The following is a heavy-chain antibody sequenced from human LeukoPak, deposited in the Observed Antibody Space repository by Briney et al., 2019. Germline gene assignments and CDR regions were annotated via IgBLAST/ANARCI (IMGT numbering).Heavy chain of an antibody. Sequence: TGGSLRLSCAASGFTFSSYAMSWVRQAPGKGLEWVSAISGSGGSTHYADSVKGRFTISRDNSKNTLYLQMNSLRAEDTAVYYCAKVPYDSSGYYYFDYWGQGTLVTASS. D-gene: IGHD3-22*01. V-gene: IGHV3-23*01. J-gene: IGHJ4*02. CDR1: GFTFSSYA. CDR2: ISGSGGST. CDR3: AKVPYDSSGYYYFDY.